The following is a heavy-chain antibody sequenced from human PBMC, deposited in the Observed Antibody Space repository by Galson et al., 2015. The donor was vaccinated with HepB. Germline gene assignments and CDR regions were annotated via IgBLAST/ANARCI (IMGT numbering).Heavy chain of an antibody. J-gene: IGHJ5*02. CDR2: IYWDDDT. V-gene: IGHV2-5*02. D-gene: IGHD3-22*01. Sequence: PALVKPTQTLTLTCTFSGFSLTTTGEGVGWIRRPPGKALEWLALIYWDDDTRYSPSLKNRLTITKDTSKNHAVLTMTHMDPVDTATYYCLHSFRGYPTKWFDPWGQGILVTVSS. CDR3: LHSFRGYPTKWFDP. CDR1: GFSLTTTGEG.